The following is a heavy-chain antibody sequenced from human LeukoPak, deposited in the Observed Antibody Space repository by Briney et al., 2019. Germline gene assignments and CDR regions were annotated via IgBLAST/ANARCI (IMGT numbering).Heavy chain of an antibody. CDR1: GFTFSSYA. CDR2: ISGSSGTT. Sequence: GGSLRLSCAASGFTFSSYAMSWVRQAPGKGLEWVSTISGSSGTTYYADSMEGRSTISRDNSKNTLYLQMNSLRAEDTAVYYCAKDRATYYYDSSGFDYWGQGTLVTVSS. CDR3: AKDRATYYYDSSGFDY. D-gene: IGHD3-22*01. V-gene: IGHV3-23*01. J-gene: IGHJ4*02.